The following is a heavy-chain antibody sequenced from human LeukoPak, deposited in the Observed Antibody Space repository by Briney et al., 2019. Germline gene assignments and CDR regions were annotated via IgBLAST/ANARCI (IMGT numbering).Heavy chain of an antibody. J-gene: IGHJ4*02. V-gene: IGHV4-38-2*02. D-gene: IGHD1-26*01. CDR1: GYSISSGYY. CDR3: ARVPYSGTYYVDS. Sequence: KPSEALSLTCTVSGYSISSGYYWGWIRQPPGKGLEWIGSVYHSGSTYYNPSLSSRVTISVDTFKNQFSLKLSSVTAADTAVYYCARVPYSGTYYVDSWGQGTLVTVSS. CDR2: VYHSGST.